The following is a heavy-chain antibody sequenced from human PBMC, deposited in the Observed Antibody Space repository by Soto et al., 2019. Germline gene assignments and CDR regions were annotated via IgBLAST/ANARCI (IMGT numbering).Heavy chain of an antibody. D-gene: IGHD3-3*01. J-gene: IGHJ6*02. V-gene: IGHV1-18*01. CDR1: GYNFPSYG. CDR3: ARGGDIDFWSGYSREYSYYGMDV. Sequence: GASVKVSCKXFGYNFPSYGITWVRQAPGQRLEWMGWVSGYNRNTNYAQKFQDRVTMTTDTSTSTAYMELRSLISDDTAVYYCARGGDIDFWSGYSREYSYYGMDVWGQGTTVTVSS. CDR2: VSGYNRNT.